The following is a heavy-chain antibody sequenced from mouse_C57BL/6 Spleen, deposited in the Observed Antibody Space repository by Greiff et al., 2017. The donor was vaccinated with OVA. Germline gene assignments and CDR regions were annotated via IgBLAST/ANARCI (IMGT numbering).Heavy chain of an antibody. CDR3: ARPTYYGSSYGNAMDY. V-gene: IGHV1-9*01. J-gene: IGHJ4*01. Sequence: VQLQQSGAELMKPGASVKLSCTATGYTFTGYWIEWVKQRPGHGLEWIGEILPGSGSTNYNETFTGKATFTADTSSNTAYMQLSSLTTEDSAIYYCARPTYYGSSYGNAMDYWGQGTSVTVSS. CDR1: GYTFTGYW. D-gene: IGHD1-1*01. CDR2: ILPGSGST.